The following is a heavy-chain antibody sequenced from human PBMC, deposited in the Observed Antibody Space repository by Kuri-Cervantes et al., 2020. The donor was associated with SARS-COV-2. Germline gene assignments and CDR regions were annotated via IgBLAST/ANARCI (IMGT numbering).Heavy chain of an antibody. CDR1: GFTFSSYA. J-gene: IGHJ6*02. D-gene: IGHD6-6*01. CDR3: ARIVAARPYNYYGMDV. V-gene: IGHV3-30*07. Sequence: GESLKISCAASGFTFSSYAMHWVRQAPGKGLEWVAVISYDGSNKYYADSVKGRFTISRDNSKNTLYLQMNSLRAEDTAVYYCARIVAARPYNYYGMDVWGQGTTVTVSS. CDR2: ISYDGSNK.